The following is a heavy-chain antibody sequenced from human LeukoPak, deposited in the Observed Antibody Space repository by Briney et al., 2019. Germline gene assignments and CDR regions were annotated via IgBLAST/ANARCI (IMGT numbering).Heavy chain of an antibody. CDR1: GDSVSSNSAA. D-gene: IGHD6-6*01. V-gene: IGHV6-1*01. CDR2: TYYRSKWYN. Sequence: SQTLSLTCAISGDSVSSNSAAWNWIRQSPSRGLEWLGRTYYRSKWYNDYAVSVKSRITINPDTSKNQFSLQLNSVTPEDTAVYYCAREGFNYSSSSVVEYFQHWGQGTLVTVSS. J-gene: IGHJ1*01. CDR3: AREGFNYSSSSVVEYFQH.